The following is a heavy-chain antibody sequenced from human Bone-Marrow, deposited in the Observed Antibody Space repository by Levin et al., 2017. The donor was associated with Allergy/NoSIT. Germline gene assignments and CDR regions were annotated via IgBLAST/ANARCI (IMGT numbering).Heavy chain of an antibody. Sequence: PGGSLLLSFSSSGFPFSNYGMHWVRQAPGKGLEWVATIWYDGSNKYYADSVKGRFTISKDSSENTLYLQMNSVRAEDTAVYYCAREAGDFWSGYYFYFDSWGQGTQVTVSS. V-gene: IGHV3-33*01. CDR2: IWYDGSNK. CDR3: AREAGDFWSGYYFYFDS. J-gene: IGHJ4*02. CDR1: GFPFSNYG. D-gene: IGHD3-3*01.